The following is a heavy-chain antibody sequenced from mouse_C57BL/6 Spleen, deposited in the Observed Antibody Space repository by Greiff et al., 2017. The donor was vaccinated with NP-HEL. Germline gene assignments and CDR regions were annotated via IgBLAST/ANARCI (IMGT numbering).Heavy chain of an antibody. Sequence: QVQLQQSGAELVRPGTSVKMSCKASGYTFTNYWIGWAKQRPGHGLEWIGDIYPGGGYTNYNEKFKGKATLTADKSSSTAYMQFSSLTSEDSAIYYCARIYYYGSSTGYAMDYWGQGTSVTVSS. J-gene: IGHJ4*01. CDR1: GYTFTNYW. D-gene: IGHD1-1*01. CDR3: ARIYYYGSSTGYAMDY. CDR2: IYPGGGYT. V-gene: IGHV1-63*01.